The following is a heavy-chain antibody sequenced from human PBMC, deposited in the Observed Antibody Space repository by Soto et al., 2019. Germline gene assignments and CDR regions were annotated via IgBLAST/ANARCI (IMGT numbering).Heavy chain of an antibody. CDR1: GGSISTSLNY. Sequence: SETLSLTCSVSGGSISTSLNYWGWIRQPPGKGLEWIGTIYYSGSTYYNPSLQSRVTISVDTSKNQFSLKLSSVTAADTAIYYCARHLHKNHFDYWGQGSLVTVSS. V-gene: IGHV4-39*01. CDR2: IYYSGST. J-gene: IGHJ4*02. CDR3: ARHLHKNHFDY.